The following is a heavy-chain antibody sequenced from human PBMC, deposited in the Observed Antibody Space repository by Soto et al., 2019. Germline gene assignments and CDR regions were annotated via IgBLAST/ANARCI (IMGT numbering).Heavy chain of an antibody. V-gene: IGHV1-18*01. J-gene: IGHJ4*02. CDR3: ARDPQPPDY. CDR1: GYTFASYA. Sequence: QVQLVQSGAEVKKPGASVKVSCKASGYTFASYAINWMRQAPGQGLEWMGWISAYNGNTNYAQKLQGRVTMTTDTSPRTAYMELRTPRSDDTAVYYCARDPQPPDYWGQGTLVTVSS. CDR2: ISAYNGNT.